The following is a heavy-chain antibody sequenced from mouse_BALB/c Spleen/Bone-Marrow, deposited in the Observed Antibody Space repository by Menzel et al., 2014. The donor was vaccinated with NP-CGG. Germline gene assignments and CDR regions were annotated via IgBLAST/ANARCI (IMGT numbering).Heavy chain of an antibody. CDR1: GFTFSNYG. D-gene: IGHD2-1*01. Sequence: EVMLVESGGGLVQPGGSLKLSWAASGFTFSNYGMSWVRQTPDKRLELVATINSNGGSTYYPDSVKGRFTISRDTAKNTLYLQMSSLKSEETAMYYCVRGNYGNYVDYFDFWGQGTTLTVSS. V-gene: IGHV5-6-3*01. CDR3: VRGNYGNYVDYFDF. CDR2: INSNGGST. J-gene: IGHJ2*01.